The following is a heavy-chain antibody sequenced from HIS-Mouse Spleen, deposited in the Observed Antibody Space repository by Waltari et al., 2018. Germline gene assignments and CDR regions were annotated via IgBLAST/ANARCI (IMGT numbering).Heavy chain of an antibody. D-gene: IGHD3-10*01. CDR2: IYYSGST. CDR1: CGSISSSSYH. V-gene: IGHV4-39*07. J-gene: IGHJ3*02. CDR3: AREFGLLPPISSRDYDAFDI. Sequence: QLQLQESGPGLVKPSATLSLTCTVSCGSISSSSYHWDWIRQPPGQGLEWIGSIYYSGSTYYNPSLKSRVTISVDTSKNQFSLKLSSVTAADTAVYYCAREFGLLPPISSRDYDAFDIWGQGTMVTVSS.